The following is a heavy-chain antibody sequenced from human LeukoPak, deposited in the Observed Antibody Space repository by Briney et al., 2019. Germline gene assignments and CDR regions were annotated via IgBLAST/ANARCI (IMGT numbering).Heavy chain of an antibody. D-gene: IGHD3-3*01. V-gene: IGHV3-66*02. CDR1: GFTDSSNY. CDR3: ARDRRLFGVPRFGFDP. Sequence: GGSLRLSCAASGFTDSSNYMSWAPQAPGKGLEWVSAIFRGGSTYYAYSVKVRFTTSCDNSKKTLFFQMNSLRAEDTAVYYCARDRRLFGVPRFGFDPWGQGTRVTVSS. CDR2: IFRGGST. J-gene: IGHJ5*02.